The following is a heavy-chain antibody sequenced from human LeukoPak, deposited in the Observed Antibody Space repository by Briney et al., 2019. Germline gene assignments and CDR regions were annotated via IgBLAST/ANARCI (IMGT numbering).Heavy chain of an antibody. CDR2: IGGYNGNT. CDR3: ARDPTIFGVAGTNWFDP. Sequence: ASVKVSCKASGYTFTSYGISWVRQAPGQGLEWMGWIGGYNGNTNYAQKFQGRVTMTTDTSTSTAYMELRSLRSDDTAVYYCARDPTIFGVAGTNWFDPWGQGTLVTVSS. D-gene: IGHD3-3*01. CDR1: GYTFTSYG. J-gene: IGHJ5*02. V-gene: IGHV1-18*01.